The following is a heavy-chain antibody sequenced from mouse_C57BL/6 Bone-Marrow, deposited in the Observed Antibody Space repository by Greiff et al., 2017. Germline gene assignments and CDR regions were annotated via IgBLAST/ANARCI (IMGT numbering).Heavy chain of an antibody. V-gene: IGHV1-74*01. J-gene: IGHJ3*01. CDR2: IHPSDSDT. D-gene: IGHD2-9*01. CDR1: GYTFTSYW. CDR3: AIPTMVTTTAAWFAY. Sequence: QVQLQQPGAELVKPGASVKVSCKASGYTFTSYWMHWVKQRPGQGLEWIGRIHPSDSDTNYNQKFKGKATLTVDKSSSTAYMQLSSLTSEDSAVYYCAIPTMVTTTAAWFAYWGQGTLVTVSA.